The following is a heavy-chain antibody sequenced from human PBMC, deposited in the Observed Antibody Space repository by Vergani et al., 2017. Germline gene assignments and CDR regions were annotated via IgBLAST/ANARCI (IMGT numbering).Heavy chain of an antibody. CDR1: GYSFTSYW. CDR3: ARQVAVAGKWWGPYYYYGMDV. CDR2: IDPSDSYT. Sequence: EVQLVQSGAEVKKPGESLRISCKGSGYSFTSYWISWVRQMPGKGLEWMGRIDPSDSYTNYSPSFQGHVTISADTSISTAYLQWSSLKASDTAMYYCARQVAVAGKWWGPYYYYGMDVWGQGTTVTVSS. V-gene: IGHV5-10-1*01. J-gene: IGHJ6*02. D-gene: IGHD6-19*01.